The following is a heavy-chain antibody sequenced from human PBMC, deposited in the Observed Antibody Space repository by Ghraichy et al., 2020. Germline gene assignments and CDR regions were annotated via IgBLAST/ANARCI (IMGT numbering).Heavy chain of an antibody. CDR2: IFSDGSGA. V-gene: IGHV3-74*01. Sequence: LSLTCAASGFSFSNAWMHWVRQAPGKGLVWVSRIFSDGSGAIYADSVRGRFTISRDNAKSTVYLQMDSLRDDDTAVYYCARDVAYPFHHWGQGTLVTVSS. CDR1: GFSFSNAW. D-gene: IGHD2-2*02. CDR3: ARDVAYPFHH. J-gene: IGHJ1*01.